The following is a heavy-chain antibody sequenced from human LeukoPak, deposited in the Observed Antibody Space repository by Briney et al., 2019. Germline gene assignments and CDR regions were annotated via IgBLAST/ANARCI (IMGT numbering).Heavy chain of an antibody. CDR1: GFTFSSYA. CDR3: AKDWMTSPLDGFDM. CDR2: SSGSGGST. J-gene: IGHJ3*02. V-gene: IGHV3-23*01. D-gene: IGHD1-1*01. Sequence: GGSLRLSCAASGFTFSSYAMSWVRQAPGKGLEWVSGSSGSGGSTYHADSVKGRFTISRDNSKNMLYLQMHSLRAEDTAVYYCAKDWMTSPLDGFDMWGQGTMVIVSS.